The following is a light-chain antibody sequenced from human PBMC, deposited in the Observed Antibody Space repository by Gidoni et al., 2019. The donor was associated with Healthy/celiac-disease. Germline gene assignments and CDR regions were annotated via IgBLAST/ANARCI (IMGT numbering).Light chain of an antibody. CDR3: QSYDSSLSGHVV. J-gene: IGLJ2*01. CDR1: SSNTGAGYD. CDR2: GNS. V-gene: IGLV1-40*01. Sequence: QSVLPQPPSVSGAPGQRVTISCTGSSSNTGAGYDVHWYQPLPGTAPKRLLYGNSHRPSGVPDRFSGSKSGTSASLAIIGLQAEDEADYYCQSYDSSLSGHVVFGGGTKLTVL.